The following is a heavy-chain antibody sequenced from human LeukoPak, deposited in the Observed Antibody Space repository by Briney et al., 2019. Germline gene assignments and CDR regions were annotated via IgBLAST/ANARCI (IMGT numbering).Heavy chain of an antibody. CDR2: TKQDGSEK. V-gene: IGHV3-7*01. D-gene: IGHD2-2*01. CDR3: ARGSYQFDY. Sequence: GGSLRLSCAASGFTFSSYWMTWVRQAPGKGLEWVAKTKQDGSEKYYVDSVKGRFTISRDNAKNSLYLQMSSLRAEDTAVYYCARGSYQFDYWGPGTLVTVSS. CDR1: GFTFSSYW. J-gene: IGHJ4*02.